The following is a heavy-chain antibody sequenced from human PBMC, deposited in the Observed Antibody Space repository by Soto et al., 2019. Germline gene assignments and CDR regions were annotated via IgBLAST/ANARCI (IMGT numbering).Heavy chain of an antibody. CDR2: ISGSGGST. CDR1: GFTFSIYA. CDR3: AKATRGGAATLIREY. V-gene: IGHV3-23*01. Sequence: EVQLLESGGGLVQPGGSLRLSCAAAGFTFSIYAMSWVRQAPGKGLEWVSAISGSGGSTYYADFVKGRFTISRENSKNTRYLQMNSRRADDTAVYYCAKATRGGAATLIREYWGKGTRVTVSS. J-gene: IGHJ4*02. D-gene: IGHD6-13*01.